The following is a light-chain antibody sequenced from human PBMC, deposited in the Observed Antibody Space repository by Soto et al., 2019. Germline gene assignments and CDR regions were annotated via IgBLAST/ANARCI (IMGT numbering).Light chain of an antibody. J-gene: IGKJ4*01. CDR3: QQYKDWPPLT. CDR2: GAS. V-gene: IGKV3D-15*03. Sequence: EIVMTQSAVTLSASPGERVTLSCRASQSVNINLAWYQQRPGQAPRVLIYGASNRASGIPDRFSGSGSGTDFTLTISILEPDDFALYYCQQYKDWPPLTFGGGTRVEIK. CDR1: QSVNIN.